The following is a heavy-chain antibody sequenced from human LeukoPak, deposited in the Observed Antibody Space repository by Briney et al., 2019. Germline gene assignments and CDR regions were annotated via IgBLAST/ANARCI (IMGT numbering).Heavy chain of an antibody. J-gene: IGHJ4*02. V-gene: IGHV3-66*04. D-gene: IGHD3-22*01. CDR2: IYTSERT. Sequence: GGSLRLSCAASGFSVSSNYMSWVRQAPGKGLEWVSVIYTSERTHYGDSVRGRFTISRDNSKNTLYFQMNRLRVEDTAVYYCARHGAYDSFDYWGQGTLVTVSS. CDR3: ARHGAYDSFDY. CDR1: GFSVSSNY.